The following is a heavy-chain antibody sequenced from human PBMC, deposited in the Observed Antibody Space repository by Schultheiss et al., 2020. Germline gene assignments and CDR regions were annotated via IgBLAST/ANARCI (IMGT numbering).Heavy chain of an antibody. D-gene: IGHD2-2*01. J-gene: IGHJ4*02. CDR1: GFTFSSYG. CDR3: ARGEIVVVPAATVEYYFDY. V-gene: IGHV3-30*03. CDR2: ISYDGSNK. Sequence: GESLKISCAASGFTFSSYGMHWVRQAPGKGLEWVAGISYDGSNKYYADSVKGRFTISRDNSKNTLYLQMNSLRAEDTAVYYCARGEIVVVPAATVEYYFDYWGQGTLVTVSS.